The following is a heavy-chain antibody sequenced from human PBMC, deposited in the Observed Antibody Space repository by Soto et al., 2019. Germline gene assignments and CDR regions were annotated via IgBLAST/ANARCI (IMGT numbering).Heavy chain of an antibody. CDR3: AKDLVVVVPAAVFDC. CDR1: GFTFSSYG. V-gene: IGHV3-30*18. CDR2: ISYDGSNK. D-gene: IGHD2-2*01. J-gene: IGHJ4*02. Sequence: QVQLVESGGGVVQPGRSLRLSCAASGFTFSSYGMHWVRQAPGKGLEWVAVISYDGSNKYYADSVKGRFTISRDNSKNTLYLQMNSLRAEDTAVYYCAKDLVVVVPAAVFDCWGQGTLVTVSS.